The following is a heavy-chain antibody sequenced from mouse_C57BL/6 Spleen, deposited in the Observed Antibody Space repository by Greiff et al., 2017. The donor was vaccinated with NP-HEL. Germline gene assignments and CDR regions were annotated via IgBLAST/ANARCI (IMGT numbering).Heavy chain of an antibody. Sequence: QVQLQQPGAELVMPGASVKLSCKASGYTFTSYWMHWVKQRPGQGLEWIGEIDPSDSSTNYNQKFKGKSTLTVDKSSSTAYMQLSSLTSEDAAVYYCAMRGYDPYAMDYWGQGTSVTVSS. CDR3: AMRGYDPYAMDY. V-gene: IGHV1-69*01. J-gene: IGHJ4*01. CDR1: GYTFTSYW. CDR2: IDPSDSST. D-gene: IGHD2-2*01.